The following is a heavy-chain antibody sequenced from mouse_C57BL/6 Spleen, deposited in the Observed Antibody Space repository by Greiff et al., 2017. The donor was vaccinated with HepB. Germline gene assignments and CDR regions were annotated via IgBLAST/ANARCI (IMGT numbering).Heavy chain of an antibody. CDR3: ARHDYDYDGAMDY. V-gene: IGHV1-62-2*01. Sequence: QVQLQQSGAELVKPGASVKLSCKASGYTFTEYTIHWVKQRPGQGLEWIGWFYPGSGSIKYNEKFKDKATLTAKKTSNTVYMELSTLTSDNSAVYCCARHDYDYDGAMDYWGQGTSVTVSS. D-gene: IGHD2-4*01. J-gene: IGHJ4*01. CDR2: FYPGSGSI. CDR1: GYTFTEYT.